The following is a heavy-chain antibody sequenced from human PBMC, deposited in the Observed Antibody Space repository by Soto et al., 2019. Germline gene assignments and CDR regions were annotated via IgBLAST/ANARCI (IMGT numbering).Heavy chain of an antibody. Sequence: SETLSLTCTVSGGSMSPYYWSWIRQSPERGLEWIGYVFYSGDTNYNPSLQSRVTISVDTSMNHFSLKLTSVTAADTAVYYCARHFFGTPFDPWGPGILVTVSS. V-gene: IGHV4-59*08. J-gene: IGHJ5*02. D-gene: IGHD2-15*01. CDR1: GGSMSPYY. CDR3: ARHFFGTPFDP. CDR2: VFYSGDT.